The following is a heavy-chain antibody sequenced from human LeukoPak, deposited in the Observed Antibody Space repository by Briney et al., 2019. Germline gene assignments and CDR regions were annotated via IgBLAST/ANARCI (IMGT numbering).Heavy chain of an antibody. D-gene: IGHD1-26*01. Sequence: GGSLRLSCAASGFTFSRFAINWVRQAPGKGLEWVAVIWYDGSNKYYADSVKGRFTISRDNSKNTLYLQMNSLRAEDTAVYYCARDREGSRGAFDIWGQGTMVTVSS. CDR3: ARDREGSRGAFDI. V-gene: IGHV3-33*08. J-gene: IGHJ3*02. CDR2: IWYDGSNK. CDR1: GFTFSRFA.